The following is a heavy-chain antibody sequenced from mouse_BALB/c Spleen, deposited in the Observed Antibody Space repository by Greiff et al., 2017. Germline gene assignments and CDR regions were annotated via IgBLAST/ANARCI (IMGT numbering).Heavy chain of an antibody. CDR1: GYTFTSYW. J-gene: IGHJ3*01. V-gene: IGHV1-7*01. D-gene: IGHD3-2*01. Sequence: QVQLQQSGAELAKPGASVKMSCKASGYTFTSYWMHWVKQRPGQGLEWIGYINPSTGYTEYNQKFKDKATLTADKSSSTAYMQLSSLTSEDSAVYYCARGQLGRGWFAYWGQGTLVTVSA. CDR3: ARGQLGRGWFAY. CDR2: INPSTGYT.